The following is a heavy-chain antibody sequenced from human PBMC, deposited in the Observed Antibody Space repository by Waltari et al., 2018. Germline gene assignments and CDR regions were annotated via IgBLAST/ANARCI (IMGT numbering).Heavy chain of an antibody. J-gene: IGHJ5*02. CDR1: GYTFTRYG. D-gene: IGHD2-15*01. Sequence: QVQLVQSGADVKNPGASVKVSCKASGYTFTRYGIVWVRQAPGQGLEWMGWISDYNGNTNYAQKFQGRVTMTTDTSTSTAYMELRSLRSDDTAVYYCARVYCSGGNCYLPWFDPWGQGTLVTVSS. CDR3: ARVYCSGGNCYLPWFDP. V-gene: IGHV1-18*01. CDR2: ISDYNGNT.